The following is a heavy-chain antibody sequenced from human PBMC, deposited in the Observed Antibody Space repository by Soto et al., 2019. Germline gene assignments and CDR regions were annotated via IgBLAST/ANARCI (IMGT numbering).Heavy chain of an antibody. V-gene: IGHV4-30-4*01. CDR1: GGSISSGDYY. CDR3: ARERGGVVVAAAPGIYGMDV. CDR2: IYYSGST. Sequence: SETLSLTCTVSGGSISSGDYYWSWIRQPPGKGLEWIGYIYYSGSTYYNPSLKSRVTISVDTSKNQFSLKLSSVTAADTAVYYCARERGGVVVAAAPGIYGMDVWGQGTTVTVSS. D-gene: IGHD2-15*01. J-gene: IGHJ6*02.